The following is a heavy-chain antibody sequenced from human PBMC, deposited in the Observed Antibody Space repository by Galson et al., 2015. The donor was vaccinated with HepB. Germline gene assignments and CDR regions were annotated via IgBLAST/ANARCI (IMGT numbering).Heavy chain of an antibody. CDR2: ISGSVGGT. D-gene: IGHD1-26*01. J-gene: IGHJ6*02. CDR1: GFIFSDYP. V-gene: IGHV3-23*01. Sequence: SLRLSCAASGFIFSDYPMNWVRQAPGKGLEWVSSISGSVGGTYYADSVKGRFTISRDNSQNTLYLHMNSLRGEDTAIYYCAKDHVGAYYYGMDVWGQGTTVTVSS. CDR3: AKDHVGAYYYGMDV.